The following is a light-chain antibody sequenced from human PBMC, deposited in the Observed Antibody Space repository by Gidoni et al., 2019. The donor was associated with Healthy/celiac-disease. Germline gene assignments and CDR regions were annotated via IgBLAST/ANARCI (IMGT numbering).Light chain of an antibody. CDR1: QSVLYSSNNKNY. CDR2: WAS. CDR3: QQYYSTPT. J-gene: IGKJ5*01. V-gene: IGKV4-1*01. Sequence: DIVMTQSPDSLAVSLGERATINCKSSQSVLYSSNNKNYLAWYQQKPGQPPKRLIYWASTRESGVPDRFSGSGSGTDFTLTISSLQAEDVAVYYCQQYYSTPTFGQGTPLEIK.